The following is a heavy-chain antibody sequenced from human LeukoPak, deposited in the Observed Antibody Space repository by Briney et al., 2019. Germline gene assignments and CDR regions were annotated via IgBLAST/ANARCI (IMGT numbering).Heavy chain of an antibody. V-gene: IGHV4-38-2*02. D-gene: IGHD3-22*01. CDR3: AKYYDSSGYFV. Sequence: SETLSLTCTVSGSSISSGYYWGWIRQPPGKGLEWIGSLYHSESTYYNPSLKSRVTISVDTSKNQFSLKLSSVTAADTAVYYCAKYYDSSGYFVWGQGTLVTVSS. J-gene: IGHJ4*02. CDR1: GSSISSGYY. CDR2: LYHSEST.